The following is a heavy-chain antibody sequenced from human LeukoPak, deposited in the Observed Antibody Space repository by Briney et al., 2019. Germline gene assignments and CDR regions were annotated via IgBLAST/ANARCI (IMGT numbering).Heavy chain of an antibody. CDR1: GGSISSSNYY. V-gene: IGHV4-39*02. D-gene: IGHD2-2*01. CDR3: ARSGFCTGTSCYSFDY. Sequence: SETLSLTCTVSGGSISSSNYYWGWLRQPPGKGLEWIGSIYYSGTIYYSPSLEGRVTISVDTSDNHLSLELISVTAIDTAVYYCARSGFCTGTSCYSFDYWGQGALVTVSS. CDR2: IYYSGTI. J-gene: IGHJ4*02.